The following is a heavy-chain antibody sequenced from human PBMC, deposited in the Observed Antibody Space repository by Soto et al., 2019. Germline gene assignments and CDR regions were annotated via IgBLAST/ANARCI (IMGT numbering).Heavy chain of an antibody. J-gene: IGHJ5*02. CDR1: GFTFRSHS. CDR3: ARDLHDYVSFRFDP. D-gene: IGHD3-16*01. CDR2: ISTSSSYI. V-gene: IGHV3-21*01. Sequence: PVGPLRLPWAASGFTFRSHSMNWVRQAPGKGLEWVSSISTSSSYIYYADSMKGRFTISRDNAKNSLYLQMNSLRAEDTAVYYCARDLHDYVSFRFDPWGEGTLVTVSS.